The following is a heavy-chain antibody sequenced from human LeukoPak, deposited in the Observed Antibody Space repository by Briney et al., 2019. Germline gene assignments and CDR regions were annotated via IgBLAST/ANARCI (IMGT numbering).Heavy chain of an antibody. Sequence: ASVKVSCKASGGTFSSYAISWVRQAPGQGHEWMGRIIPILGIANYAQKFQGRVTITADKSTSTAYMELSSLRSEDTAVYYCASGASGRFDYWGQGTLVTVSS. D-gene: IGHD3-10*01. CDR1: GGTFSSYA. CDR3: ASGASGRFDY. J-gene: IGHJ4*02. V-gene: IGHV1-69*04. CDR2: IIPILGIA.